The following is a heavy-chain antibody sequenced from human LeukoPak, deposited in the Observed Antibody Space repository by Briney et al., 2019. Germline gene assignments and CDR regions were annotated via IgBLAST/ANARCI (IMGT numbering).Heavy chain of an antibody. V-gene: IGHV3-33*06. CDR3: AKERQLRFLEWLDEYAFDI. J-gene: IGHJ3*02. CDR2: IWYDGSNK. D-gene: IGHD3-3*01. CDR1: GFTSSSYG. Sequence: PGGSLRLSCAASGFTSSSYGMHWVRQAPGKGLEWVAVIWYDGSNKYYADSVKGRFTISRDNSKNTLYLQMNSLRAEDTAVYYCAKERQLRFLEWLDEYAFDIWGQGAMVTVSS.